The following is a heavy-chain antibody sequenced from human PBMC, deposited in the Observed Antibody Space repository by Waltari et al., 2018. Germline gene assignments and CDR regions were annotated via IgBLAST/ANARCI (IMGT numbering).Heavy chain of an antibody. CDR3: ARGRARARGSVYFDL. Sequence: QVQLQQWGAGLLKPSETLSLTCAVYGGSFSGYYWSWIRQPPGKGLEWIGEINHSGRTNYNPSLKSRVTISVDTSKNQLSLKLSSVTAADTAVYYCARGRARARGSVYFDLWGRGTLVTVSS. D-gene: IGHD1-26*01. CDR2: INHSGRT. CDR1: GGSFSGYY. V-gene: IGHV4-34*01. J-gene: IGHJ2*01.